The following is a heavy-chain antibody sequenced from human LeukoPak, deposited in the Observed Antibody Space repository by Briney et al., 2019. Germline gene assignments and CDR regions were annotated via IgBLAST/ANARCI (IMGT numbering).Heavy chain of an antibody. Sequence: SQTLSLTCAISGDSVSSKSAAWNWIRQSPSRGLEWLGRTYYRSKWYNDYAVSVKSRITINPDTAKNQVSLQLNSVTPEDTAVYYCARAVPIYCSGGSCYDYWGQGTLVTVSS. D-gene: IGHD2-15*01. CDR3: ARAVPIYCSGGSCYDY. J-gene: IGHJ4*02. CDR2: TYYRSKWYN. CDR1: GDSVSSKSAA. V-gene: IGHV6-1*01.